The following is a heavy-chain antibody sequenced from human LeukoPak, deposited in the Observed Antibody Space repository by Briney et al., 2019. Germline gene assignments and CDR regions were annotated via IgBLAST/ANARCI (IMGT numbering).Heavy chain of an antibody. D-gene: IGHD2-15*01. CDR1: GVTFDDYG. Sequence: GGSLRLSCAASGVTFDDYGMSWVRQAPGKGLEWVSSISSSSSYIYYADSVKGRFTISRDNAKNSLYLQMNSLRAEDTAVYYCARDKGFGGGSPIDYWGQGTLVAVSS. V-gene: IGHV3-21*01. J-gene: IGHJ4*02. CDR2: ISSSSSYI. CDR3: ARDKGFGGGSPIDY.